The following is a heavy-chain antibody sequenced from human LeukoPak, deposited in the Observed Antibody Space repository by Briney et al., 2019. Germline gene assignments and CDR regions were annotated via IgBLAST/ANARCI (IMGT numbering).Heavy chain of an antibody. D-gene: IGHD6-19*01. J-gene: IGHJ4*02. V-gene: IGHV4-59*01. Sequence: PSETLSLTCTVSGDSINRYYWSWIRQPPGKGLEWIGHIFYSGSTNYKPSLKSRVTISVDRSKNQFSLKLTSVTAADTAVYYCARGAGWYNYWGQGTLVTVSS. CDR1: GDSINRYY. CDR3: ARGAGWYNY. CDR2: IFYSGST.